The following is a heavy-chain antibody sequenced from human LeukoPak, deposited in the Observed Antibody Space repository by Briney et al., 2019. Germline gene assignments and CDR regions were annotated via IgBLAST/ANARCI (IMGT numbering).Heavy chain of an antibody. CDR3: ARYRAFDI. Sequence: SETLSLTCTVSGGSISGYYWSWIRQPPGEGLEWIGYIYNSGNTNYNPSLKSRVTISVDTSKNQFSLKLTSVTAADTAVYYCARYRAFDIWGQGTLVTVSS. J-gene: IGHJ3*02. CDR2: IYNSGNT. CDR1: GGSISGYY. V-gene: IGHV4-59*01.